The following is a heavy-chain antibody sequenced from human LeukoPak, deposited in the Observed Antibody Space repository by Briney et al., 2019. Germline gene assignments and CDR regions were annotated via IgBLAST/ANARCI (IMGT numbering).Heavy chain of an antibody. CDR1: GFTFSNYE. V-gene: IGHV3-48*03. Sequence: PGGSLRLSCAASGFTFSNYEMNLVRQAPGKGLEWVSYISSSSGSTIYYADSVKGRFTISRDNAKNSLYPQMNSLRAEDTAVNYCARDSSGWYYFDYWGQGTLVTVSS. D-gene: IGHD6-13*01. CDR2: ISSSSGSTI. CDR3: ARDSSGWYYFDY. J-gene: IGHJ4*02.